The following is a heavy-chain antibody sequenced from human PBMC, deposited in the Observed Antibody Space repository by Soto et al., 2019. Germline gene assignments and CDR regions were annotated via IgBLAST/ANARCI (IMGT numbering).Heavy chain of an antibody. CDR3: ARDFRSSSWYNYYYGMDA. CDR2: TYYRSKWYN. D-gene: IGHD6-13*01. Sequence: SQTLSLTCAISGDSVSSNSAAWNWIRQSPSRGLEWLGRTYYRSKWYNDYAVSVKSRITINPDTSKNQFSLQLNSVTPEDTAVYYCARDFRSSSWYNYYYGMDAWGQGTTVTVS. V-gene: IGHV6-1*01. J-gene: IGHJ6*02. CDR1: GDSVSSNSAA.